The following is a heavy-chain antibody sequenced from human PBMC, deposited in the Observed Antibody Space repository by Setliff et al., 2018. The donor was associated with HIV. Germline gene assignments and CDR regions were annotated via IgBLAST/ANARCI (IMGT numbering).Heavy chain of an antibody. V-gene: IGHV4-39*02. J-gene: IGHJ4*02. CDR2: MYYTGST. D-gene: IGHD6-19*01. CDR3: ARDGGSSGWYFVLGYSDY. Sequence: KPSETLSLTCTVSGGSTDSGSYYWAWIRQPPGKGLEWIGSMYYTGSTYYNPSLKSRVTISIDTSKNQFSLKLNSVTAADTAMYYCARDGGSSGWYFVLGYSDYRGPGTLVTVSS. CDR1: GGSTDSGSYY.